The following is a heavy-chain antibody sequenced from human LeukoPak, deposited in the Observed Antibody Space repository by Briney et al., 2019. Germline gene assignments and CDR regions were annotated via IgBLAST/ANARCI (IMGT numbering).Heavy chain of an antibody. CDR2: ISYDGSNK. D-gene: IGHD3-22*01. V-gene: IGHV3-30-3*01. CDR1: GFTFSSYA. J-gene: IGHJ4*02. CDR3: ASLGDSSGYNFDY. Sequence: GGSLRLSCAASGFTFSSYAMHWVRQAPGKGLEWVAVISYDGSNKYYADSVKGRFTISRDNSKNTLYLQMNSLRAEDTAVYYCASLGDSSGYNFDYWGQGTLVTVSS.